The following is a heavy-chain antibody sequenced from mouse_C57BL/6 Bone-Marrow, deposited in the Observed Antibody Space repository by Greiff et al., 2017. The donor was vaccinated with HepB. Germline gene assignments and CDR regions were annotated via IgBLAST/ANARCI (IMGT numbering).Heavy chain of an antibody. CDR2: INPNNGGT. D-gene: IGHD1-1*01. Sequence: EVKLQQSGPELVKPGASVKMSCKASGYTFTDYYMHWVKQSHGKSLEWIGDINPNNGGTSYNQKFKGKATLTVDKSSSTAYMELRSLTSEDSAVYYCSRDPYYYGSSLFAYWGQGTLVTVSA. V-gene: IGHV1-26*01. CDR1: GYTFTDYY. J-gene: IGHJ3*01. CDR3: SRDPYYYGSSLFAY.